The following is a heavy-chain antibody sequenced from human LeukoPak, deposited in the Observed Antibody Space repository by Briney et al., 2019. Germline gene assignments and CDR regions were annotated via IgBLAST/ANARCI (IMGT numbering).Heavy chain of an antibody. CDR3: ATGPDEDSGYGSGFDY. J-gene: IGHJ4*02. D-gene: IGHD5-12*01. CDR1: GGTFSSYA. CDR2: IIPIFGTA. V-gene: IGHV1-69*06. Sequence: ASVKVSCKASGGTFSSYAISWVRQAPGQGLEWMGGIIPIFGTANYAQKFQGRVTMTEDTSTDTAYMELSSLRSEDTAVYYCATGPDEDSGYGSGFDYWGQGTLVTVSS.